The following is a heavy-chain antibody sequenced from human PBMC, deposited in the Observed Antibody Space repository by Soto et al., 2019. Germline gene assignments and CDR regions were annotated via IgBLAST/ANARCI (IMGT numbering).Heavy chain of an antibody. D-gene: IGHD3-3*01. V-gene: IGHV1-8*01. Sequence: ASVKVSCKASGYTFTSYDINWVRQATGQGLEWMGWMNPNSGNTGYAQKFQGRVTMTRNTSISTAYMELSSLRSEDTAVYYCARGKSQTGTGFWSGYYYYYYGMDVWGQGTTVTVSS. CDR1: GYTFTSYD. J-gene: IGHJ6*02. CDR2: MNPNSGNT. CDR3: ARGKSQTGTGFWSGYYYYYYGMDV.